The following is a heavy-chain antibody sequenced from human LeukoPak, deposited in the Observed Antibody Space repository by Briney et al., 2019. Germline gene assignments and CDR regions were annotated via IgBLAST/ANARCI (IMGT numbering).Heavy chain of an antibody. J-gene: IGHJ4*02. CDR3: ARGRGATPPHYFDY. Sequence: PGGSLRLSCAASGFTFSSYAMSWVRQAPGKGLEWVSAISSTTSYIFYADSLKARFTISRDNAKDSLYLQMNNLRAEDTAVYYCARGRGATPPHYFDYWGPGTPVTVSS. D-gene: IGHD1-26*01. V-gene: IGHV3-21*01. CDR1: GFTFSSYA. CDR2: ISSTTSYI.